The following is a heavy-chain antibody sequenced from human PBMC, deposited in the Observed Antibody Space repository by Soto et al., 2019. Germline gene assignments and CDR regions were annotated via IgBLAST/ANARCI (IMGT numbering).Heavy chain of an antibody. D-gene: IGHD3-22*01. CDR3: ASQWFPSWG. CDR2: ISSGGTTI. J-gene: IGHJ4*02. V-gene: IGHV3-11*01. CDR1: GFDFNDYY. Sequence: QVRLVESGGALVKPGESLRLSCAASGFDFNDYYMNWIRQAPGKGLEWVSYISSGGTTIYYADSVKGRFTISRDNAKNSLYLQMNSLRAEDTAVYYCASQWFPSWGWGQGTLVTVSS.